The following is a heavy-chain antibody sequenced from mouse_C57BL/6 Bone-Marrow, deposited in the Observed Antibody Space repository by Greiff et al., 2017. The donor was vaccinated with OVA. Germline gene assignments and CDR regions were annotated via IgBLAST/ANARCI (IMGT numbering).Heavy chain of an antibody. Sequence: EVQLQQSGAELVRPGASVKLSCTASGFNIKDDYMHWVKQRPEQGLEWIGWIDPENGDTEYASKFQGKATITADTSSNTAYLQLSSLTSEDTAVYYCTRGSPLAYWGQGTLVTVSA. CDR1: GFNIKDDY. D-gene: IGHD1-1*01. J-gene: IGHJ3*01. CDR3: TRGSPLAY. V-gene: IGHV14-4*01. CDR2: IDPENGDT.